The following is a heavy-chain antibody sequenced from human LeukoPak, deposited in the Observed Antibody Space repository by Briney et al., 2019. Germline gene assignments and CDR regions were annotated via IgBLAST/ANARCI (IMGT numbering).Heavy chain of an antibody. CDR3: ARERGPPNGWYFFDY. Sequence: ASVKVSCKASGYNFTSNYMHWVRQAPGYAQKFRGRVTMTRDMSTSTVYMELSSLRSEDTAVYYCARERGPPNGWYFFDYWGQGTLVIVSS. D-gene: IGHD2-15*01. V-gene: IGHV1-46*01. CDR1: GYNFTSNY. J-gene: IGHJ4*02.